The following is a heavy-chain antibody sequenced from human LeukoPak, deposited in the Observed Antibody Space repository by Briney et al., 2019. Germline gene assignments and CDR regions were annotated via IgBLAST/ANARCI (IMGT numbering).Heavy chain of an antibody. CDR1: GFTFSSYG. J-gene: IGHJ4*02. D-gene: IGHD3-3*01. CDR2: IWYDGSNK. CDR3: ARDFLPGYYDFWSGYYPDY. V-gene: IGHV3-33*01. Sequence: GGSLRLSCAASGFTFSSYGMHWVRQAPGKGLEWVAVIWYDGSNKYYADSVKGRFTISRDNSKNTLYLQMNSLRSDDTAVYYCARDFLPGYYDFWSGYYPDYWGQGTLVTVSS.